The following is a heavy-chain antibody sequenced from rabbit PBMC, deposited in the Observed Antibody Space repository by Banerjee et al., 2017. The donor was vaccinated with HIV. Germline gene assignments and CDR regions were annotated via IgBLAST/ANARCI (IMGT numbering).Heavy chain of an antibody. Sequence: QSLEESGGDLVKPGASLTLTCTASGFSFSSSYYMCWVRQAPGKGLEWIACIYAGSSGSTYYASWAKGRFTISKTSSTTVTLQMTSLTAADTATYFCARTLVYGTSNSYYLWGPGTLVTVS. CDR1: GFSFSSSYY. J-gene: IGHJ4*01. CDR3: ARTLVYGTSNSYYL. V-gene: IGHV1S40*01. D-gene: IGHD8-1*01. CDR2: IYAGSSGST.